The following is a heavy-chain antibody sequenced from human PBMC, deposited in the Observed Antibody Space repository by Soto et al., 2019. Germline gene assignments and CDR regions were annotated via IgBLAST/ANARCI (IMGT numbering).Heavy chain of an antibody. CDR2: MNPNSGNT. CDR1: GYTFTSYD. D-gene: IGHD3-22*01. CDR3: SSPNGYYDSRRYYSLDAFGI. Sequence: QVQLVQSGAEVKKPGASVKVSCKASGYTFTSYDINWVRQATGQGLEWMGWMNPNSGNTGYAQKFQGRVTMTRNTPISTDYMELSSLRSEDAAVYYCSSPNGYYDSRRYYSLDAFGIWGQGTMVTVSS. V-gene: IGHV1-8*01. J-gene: IGHJ3*02.